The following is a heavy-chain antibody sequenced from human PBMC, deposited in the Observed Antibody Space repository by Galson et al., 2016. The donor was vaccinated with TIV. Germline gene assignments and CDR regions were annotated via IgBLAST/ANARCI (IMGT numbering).Heavy chain of an antibody. V-gene: IGHV5-51*01. CDR1: GYNFPTYW. Sequence: QSGAEVKKPGESLKISCKVSGYNFPTYWTAWLRQMPGKGLEWMGMIYPGDSDTRYSPSFQGQVTISADKSISTAYLQWSSLKASDTAIYYCARQERGYSDGYWFDPWGQGTLVTVSS. J-gene: IGHJ5*02. D-gene: IGHD5-18*01. CDR3: ARQERGYSDGYWFDP. CDR2: IYPGDSDT.